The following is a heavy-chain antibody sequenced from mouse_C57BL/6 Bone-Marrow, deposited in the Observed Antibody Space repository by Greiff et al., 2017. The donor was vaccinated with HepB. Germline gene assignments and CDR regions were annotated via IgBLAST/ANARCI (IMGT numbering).Heavy chain of an antibody. CDR2: LDPENGDT. D-gene: IGHD4-1*01. Sequence: VQLQQSGAELVRPGASVKLSCTASGFNIKDDYMHWVKQRPEQGLEWIGWLDPENGDTEYASKFQGKATITADTSSNTAYLQLSSLTSEDTAVYYCTRWDGGYFDYWGQGTTLTVSS. J-gene: IGHJ2*01. V-gene: IGHV14-4*01. CDR3: TRWDGGYFDY. CDR1: GFNIKDDY.